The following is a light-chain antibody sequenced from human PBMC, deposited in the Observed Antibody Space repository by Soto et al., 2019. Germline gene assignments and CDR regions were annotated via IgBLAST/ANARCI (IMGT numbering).Light chain of an antibody. CDR1: QSVRSSY. J-gene: IGKJ4*01. CDR3: QQSYSTPLT. V-gene: IGKV3-20*01. CDR2: GAS. Sequence: EIVLTQSPGTLSLSPGERATLSCRASQSVRSSYLAWYQQKSGQAPRLLIHGASSRATGIPDRFSGSGSGTDFTLTISRLEPEDFATYYCQQSYSTPLTFGGGTKVEIK.